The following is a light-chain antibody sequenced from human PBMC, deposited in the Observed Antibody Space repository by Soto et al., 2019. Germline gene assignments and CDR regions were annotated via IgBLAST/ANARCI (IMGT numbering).Light chain of an antibody. CDR1: QSVSSN. Sequence: EIVMTQSPATLSVSPGERATLSCRASQSVSSNLAWYQQKPGQAPRLLIHGASTRATGIPARFSGSGSGTEFTLTISSLQSEDFAVYYCQQYNNWPQTSGQGTKV. V-gene: IGKV3-15*01. J-gene: IGKJ1*01. CDR2: GAS. CDR3: QQYNNWPQT.